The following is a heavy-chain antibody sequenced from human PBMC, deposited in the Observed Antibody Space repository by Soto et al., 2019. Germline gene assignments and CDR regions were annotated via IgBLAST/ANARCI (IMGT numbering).Heavy chain of an antibody. CDR2: IYYSGST. Sequence: PSETLSLTCTVSGGSISSSSYYWGWIRQPPGKGLEWIGSIYYSGSTYYNPSLKSRVTISVDTSKNQFSLKLSSVTAADTAVYYCARRPALRYCSGGSCNKVPYYFDYWGQGTLVTVSS. CDR3: ARRPALRYCSGGSCNKVPYYFDY. CDR1: GGSISSSSYY. J-gene: IGHJ4*02. D-gene: IGHD2-15*01. V-gene: IGHV4-39*01.